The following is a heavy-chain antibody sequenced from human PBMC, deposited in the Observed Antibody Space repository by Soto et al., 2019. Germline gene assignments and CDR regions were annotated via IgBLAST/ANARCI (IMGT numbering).Heavy chain of an antibody. J-gene: IGHJ3*02. CDR2: IYEGGNT. CDR3: VRRSPEDAFDI. Sequence: QLQLQESGSGLVKPSQTLSLTCAVSGGSIISDGYSWSWIRQPPGKGLQWIGHIYEGGNTYYTPSLESRVAISTDKYKNQFSLRLSSVTAADTAVYYCVRRSPEDAFDIWGQGTMVTVSP. CDR1: GGSIISDGYS. V-gene: IGHV4-30-2*01.